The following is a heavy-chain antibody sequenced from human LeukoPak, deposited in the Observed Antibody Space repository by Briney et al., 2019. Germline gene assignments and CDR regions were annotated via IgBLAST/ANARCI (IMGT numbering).Heavy chain of an antibody. J-gene: IGHJ4*02. CDR2: ISGGGGDT. V-gene: IGHV3-23*01. CDR3: ARWFGEPPNFDY. D-gene: IGHD3-10*01. CDR1: GFTFSSYA. Sequence: PGGSLRLSCAAPGFTFSSYAVSWVRQASGKGLEWVSTISGGGGDTFYADSVKGRFSISRDNSKNRVFLQMNSLRAEDTAMYYCARWFGEPPNFDYWGQGTLVTVSS.